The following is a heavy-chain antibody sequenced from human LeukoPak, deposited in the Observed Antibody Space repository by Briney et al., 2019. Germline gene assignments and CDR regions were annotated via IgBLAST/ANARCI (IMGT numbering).Heavy chain of an antibody. V-gene: IGHV4-39*07. CDR3: ARESRAGRADY. D-gene: IGHD3-10*01. Sequence: SETLSLTCTVSGGSISSSSYYWGWIRQPPGKGLEWIGSIYYSGSTNYNPSLKSRATMSVDTSKNQFSLKLSSVTAADTAVYYCARESRAGRADYWGQGTLVTVSS. CDR1: GGSISSSSYY. CDR2: IYYSGST. J-gene: IGHJ4*02.